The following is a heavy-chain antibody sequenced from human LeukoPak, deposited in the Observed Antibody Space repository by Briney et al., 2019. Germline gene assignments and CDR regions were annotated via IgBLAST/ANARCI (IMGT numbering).Heavy chain of an antibody. J-gene: IGHJ4*02. CDR2: ISSSGSTI. CDR3: ARDTMTTVVTPYDY. Sequence: GGSLRLSCAASGFTFSDYYMSWIRLAPGKGLEWVSYISSSGSTIYYADSVKGRFTISRDNAKNSLYLQMNSLRAEDTAVYYCARDTMTTVVTPYDYWGQGTLVTVSS. D-gene: IGHD4-23*01. V-gene: IGHV3-11*04. CDR1: GFTFSDYY.